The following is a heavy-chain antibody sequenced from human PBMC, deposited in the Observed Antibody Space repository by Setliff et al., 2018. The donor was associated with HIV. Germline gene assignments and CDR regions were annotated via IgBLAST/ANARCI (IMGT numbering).Heavy chain of an antibody. CDR2: IYHSGST. CDR1: GYSISSGYY. D-gene: IGHD2-2*01. CDR3: ARVDCSSTSCYRDYYYYMDV. J-gene: IGHJ6*03. Sequence: SETLSLTCTVSGYSISSGYYWGWIRQPPGKGLEWIGSIYHSGSTYYNPSLKSRVSISVDTSKNQFSLKLSSVTAADTAVYYCARVDCSSTSCYRDYYYYMDVWGKGTTVTVSS. V-gene: IGHV4-38-2*02.